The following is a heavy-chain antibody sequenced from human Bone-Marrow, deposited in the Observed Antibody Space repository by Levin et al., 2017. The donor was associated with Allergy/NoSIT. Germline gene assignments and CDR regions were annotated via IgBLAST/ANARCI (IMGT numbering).Heavy chain of an antibody. D-gene: IGHD6-19*01. Sequence: GGSLRLSCVASGFKFTNYWLTWVRQAPGKGLEWVANIKQDGSEKYYVASVKGLFTISRDTAQNSLYLQMNSLRAEDTGVYYCARDKGIALSGSLDYYYGMDVWGQGTTVIVSS. CDR1: GFKFTNYW. CDR2: IKQDGSEK. CDR3: ARDKGIALSGSLDYYYGMDV. V-gene: IGHV3-7*01. J-gene: IGHJ6*02.